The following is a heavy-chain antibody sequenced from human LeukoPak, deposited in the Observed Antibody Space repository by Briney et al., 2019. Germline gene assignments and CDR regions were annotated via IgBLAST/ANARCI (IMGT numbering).Heavy chain of an antibody. J-gene: IGHJ3*02. D-gene: IGHD3-16*01. Sequence: PGSSLRLSCAASGFTYSRFAMNRVRQAPGKGLEWVAVICIAGSFEHYADSLKGRFSISRDNSNTLYLQMNSLRVEDTAVYYCAREDKGEGGSAFDIWGQGTMVTVSS. CDR2: ICIAGSFE. CDR1: GFTYSRFA. V-gene: IGHV3-30*04. CDR3: AREDKGEGGSAFDI.